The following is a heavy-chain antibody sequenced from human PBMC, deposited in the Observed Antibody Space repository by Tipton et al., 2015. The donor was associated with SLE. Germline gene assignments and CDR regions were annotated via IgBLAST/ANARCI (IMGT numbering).Heavy chain of an antibody. D-gene: IGHD4-23*01. Sequence: TLSLTCTVSGYSISSGYYWGWIRQPPGGGLEWLGSVYPGGTAYYNPSLKSRVTVSVDTAKNQFSLKLTSVTAADTAVYYCARDPLRDYGGQTAPESWDQGTLVTVSS. J-gene: IGHJ5*02. V-gene: IGHV4-38-2*02. CDR1: GYSISSGYY. CDR3: ARDPLRDYGGQTAPES. CDR2: VYPGGTA.